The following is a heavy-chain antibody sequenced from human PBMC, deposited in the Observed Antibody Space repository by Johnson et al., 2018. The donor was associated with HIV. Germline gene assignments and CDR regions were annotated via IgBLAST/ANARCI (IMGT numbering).Heavy chain of an antibody. CDR3: AKDRQWGPRDAFDI. CDR2: ISGSGSTI. V-gene: IGHV3-23*04. CDR1: GFTFSSYA. J-gene: IGHJ3*02. Sequence: EVQLVESEGGLVQPGASLRFSCAASGFTFSSYAMSWVRQAPGKGLEWVSAISGSGSTIYYADAVKGRFTISRDNAKNSLYLQMNSLRAEDTAVYYCAKDRQWGPRDAFDIWGQGTMVTVSS. D-gene: IGHD6-19*01.